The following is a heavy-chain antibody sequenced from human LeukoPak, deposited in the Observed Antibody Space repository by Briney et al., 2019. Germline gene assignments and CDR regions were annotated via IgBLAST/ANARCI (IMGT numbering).Heavy chain of an antibody. CDR1: GGSYSGYY. CDR3: ARGQRELLWFGEFTYYFDY. J-gene: IGHJ4*02. D-gene: IGHD3-10*01. CDR2: INHSGST. V-gene: IGHV4-34*01. Sequence: SETLSLTCAVYGGSYSGYYWSWIRQPPGKGLEWIGEINHSGSTNYNPSLKSRVTISVDTSKNQFSLKLSSVTAADTAVYYCARGQRELLWFGEFTYYFDYWGQGTLVTVSS.